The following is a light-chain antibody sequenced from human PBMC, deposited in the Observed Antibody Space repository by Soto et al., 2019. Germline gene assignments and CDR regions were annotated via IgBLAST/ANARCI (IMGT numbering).Light chain of an antibody. CDR3: QQGT. J-gene: IGKJ1*01. CDR1: QSIGKS. CDR2: DAS. Sequence: EIVLTQSPATLSLSPGDRATLSCRASQSIGKSLAWYQHKPGQTPSLLIYDASARASGIPARFSGSGSGKDFTLTIPSLEPEDFAVYFCQQGTFGQGSKVEI. V-gene: IGKV3-11*01.